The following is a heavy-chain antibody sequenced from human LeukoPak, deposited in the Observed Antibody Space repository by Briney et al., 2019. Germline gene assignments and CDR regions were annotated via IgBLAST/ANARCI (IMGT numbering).Heavy chain of an antibody. V-gene: IGHV3-23*01. CDR1: GLTFSNCA. CDR2: ISGSGGST. CDR3: AKGTDYYGSGDYAFDI. D-gene: IGHD3-10*01. Sequence: GGSLRLSCAASGLTFSNCAMSWVRQAPGKGLEWVSAISGSGGSTYYADSVKGRFTISRDNSKNTLYLQMNSLRAEDTAVYYCAKGTDYYGSGDYAFDIWGQGTMVTVSS. J-gene: IGHJ3*02.